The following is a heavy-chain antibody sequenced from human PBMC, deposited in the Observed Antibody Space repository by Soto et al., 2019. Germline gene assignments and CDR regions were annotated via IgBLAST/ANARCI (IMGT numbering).Heavy chain of an antibody. CDR3: ASAGGLGAVAADY. CDR1: GGSISSGGYS. J-gene: IGHJ4*02. CDR2: IYHSGST. D-gene: IGHD6-19*01. V-gene: IGHV4-30-2*01. Sequence: QLQLQESGSGLVKPSQTLSLTCAVSGGSISSGGYSWSWIRQPPGKGLEWIGYIYHSGSTYYNPYLESRVTISVDRSKNQFSLKLSSVTAADTAVYYCASAGGLGAVAADYWGQGTLVTVSS.